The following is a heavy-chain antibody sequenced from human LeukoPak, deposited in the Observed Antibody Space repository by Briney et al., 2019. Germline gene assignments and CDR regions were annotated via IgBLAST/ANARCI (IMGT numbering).Heavy chain of an antibody. J-gene: IGHJ4*02. D-gene: IGHD3-16*01. Sequence: TGGSLRLSCVASGFTFKNYAMSWVRQAPGKGLEWVSAIDSSGAYTYYADSVKGRFTISRDNSKNTVYLQMNSLRDEDTAVYYCAKKYYPDYWGQGTLVIVSS. CDR3: AKKYYPDY. CDR1: GFTFKNYA. CDR2: IDSSGAYT. V-gene: IGHV3-23*01.